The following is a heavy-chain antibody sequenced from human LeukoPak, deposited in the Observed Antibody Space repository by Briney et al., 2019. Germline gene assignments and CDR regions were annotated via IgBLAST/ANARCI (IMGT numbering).Heavy chain of an antibody. J-gene: IGHJ5*02. V-gene: IGHV3-11*01. CDR2: ISSSGAMV. D-gene: IGHD3-16*01. CDR1: GFTFSDYY. Sequence: GGSLRLSCAASGFTFSDYYMSWIRQAPGKGLEWVSYISSSGAMVYYADSVKGRFTISRDNAENSLYLQMSSLRAEDTAVYYCAGAPNYYDPNWFDPWGQGTLVTVSS. CDR3: AGAPNYYDPNWFDP.